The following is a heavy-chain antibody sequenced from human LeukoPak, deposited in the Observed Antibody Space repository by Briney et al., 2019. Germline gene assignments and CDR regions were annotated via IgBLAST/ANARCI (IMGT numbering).Heavy chain of an antibody. V-gene: IGHV4-59*12. D-gene: IGHD6-13*01. CDR3: ARGWIAAAGSRWGYYFDY. J-gene: IGHJ4*02. Sequence: SETLSLTCTVSGGSISSYYWSWIRQPPGKGLEWIGYIYYSGSTNYNPSLKSRVTISVDTSKNQFSLKLSSVTAADTAVYYCARGWIAAAGSRWGYYFDYWGQGTLVTVSS. CDR1: GGSISSYY. CDR2: IYYSGST.